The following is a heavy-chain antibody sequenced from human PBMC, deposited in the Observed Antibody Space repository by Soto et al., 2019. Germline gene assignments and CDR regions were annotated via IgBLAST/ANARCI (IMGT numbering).Heavy chain of an antibody. CDR1: GFTFSSYS. V-gene: IGHV3-48*01. D-gene: IGHD6-19*01. Sequence: PGGSLRLSCAASGFTFSSYSMNWVRQAPGKGLEWVSYISSSSSTIYYADSVKGRFTISRDNAKNSLYLQMNSLRAEDTAVYYCARVKGSSGWYKTHAEYFQHWGQGTLVTVSS. CDR3: ARVKGSSGWYKTHAEYFQH. J-gene: IGHJ1*01. CDR2: ISSSSSTI.